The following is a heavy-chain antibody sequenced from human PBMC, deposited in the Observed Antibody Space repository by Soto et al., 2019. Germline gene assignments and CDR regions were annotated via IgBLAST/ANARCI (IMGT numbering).Heavy chain of an antibody. CDR3: ANAPYYDFWSGPRGYDAFDI. CDR2: IYSGGST. V-gene: IGHV3-66*01. CDR1: GFTVSSNY. Sequence: GGSLRLSCPASGFTVSSNYMSRVRQAPAKGLEWVSVIYSGGSTYYADSVKGRFTSARDNSKNTLYLQMNSLRAEDTAVYYCANAPYYDFWSGPRGYDAFDIWGQGTMVTVSS. D-gene: IGHD3-3*01. J-gene: IGHJ3*02.